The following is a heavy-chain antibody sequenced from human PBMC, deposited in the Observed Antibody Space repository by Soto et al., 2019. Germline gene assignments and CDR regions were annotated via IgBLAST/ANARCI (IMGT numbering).Heavy chain of an antibody. Sequence: PSQTLSLTCAISGDSVSSNSAAWNWIRQSPSRGLELRGRTYYRSRWYNDYAVSVKSRITVNPDTSKNQFSLHLNSLTPEDTAVYYCAGNTSLQWYYMDLWDKGTTVTVSS. D-gene: IGHD1-7*01. V-gene: IGHV6-1*01. CDR1: GDSVSSNSAA. J-gene: IGHJ6*03. CDR2: TYYRSRWYN. CDR3: AGNTSLQWYYMDL.